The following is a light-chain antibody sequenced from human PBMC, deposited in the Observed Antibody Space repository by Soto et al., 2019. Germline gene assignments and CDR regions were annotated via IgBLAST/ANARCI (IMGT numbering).Light chain of an antibody. CDR3: QQYNNWPRT. V-gene: IGKV3-15*01. Sequence: EIVMTQSPATLSVSPGERATLSCGASQSVSSNLAWYQQKPGQAPRLLIYGASTRATGIPARFSGSGSGTEFTLTISSLQSEDFAVYCCQQYNNWPRTFGQGTKVEIK. CDR2: GAS. CDR1: QSVSSN. J-gene: IGKJ1*01.